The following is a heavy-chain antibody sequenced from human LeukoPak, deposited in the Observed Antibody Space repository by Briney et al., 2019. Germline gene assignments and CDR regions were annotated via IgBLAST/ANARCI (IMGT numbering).Heavy chain of an antibody. V-gene: IGHV3-7*01. CDR2: INEDGSEK. Sequence: GGSLRLSCAASGFTFSSCWMSWVRQAPGKGLEWVANINEDGSEKNYVDSVKGRFTISRDNAQNSLYLQIDSLRAEDTAVYYCARDEYWGQGTLVTVSS. CDR1: GFTFSSCW. CDR3: ARDEY. J-gene: IGHJ4*02.